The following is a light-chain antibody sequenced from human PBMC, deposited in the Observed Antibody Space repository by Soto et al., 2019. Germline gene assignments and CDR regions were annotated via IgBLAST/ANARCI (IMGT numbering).Light chain of an antibody. J-gene: IGKJ1*01. CDR3: QQYNSYPGT. Sequence: DIQMTQSPSTLSASVGDRVTITCRASQSISSWLAWYQQKPGKAPKLLIYKASSLESGVPSRFSGSGSGTELTLTICSLQPDDFATYYCQQYNSYPGTFGQGTKVEIK. V-gene: IGKV1-5*03. CDR1: QSISSW. CDR2: KAS.